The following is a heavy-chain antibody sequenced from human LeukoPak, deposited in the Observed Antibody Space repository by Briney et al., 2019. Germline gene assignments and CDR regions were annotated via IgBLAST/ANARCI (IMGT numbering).Heavy chain of an antibody. Sequence: SETLSLTCTVSGGSISSGGYYWSWIRQHPGKGLEWIGYIYYSGSTYYNPSLKSRVTISVDTSKNQFSLKLSSVTAADTAVYYCAREGDYYDSSGYFDYWGQGTLVTVSS. CDR2: IYYSGST. CDR3: AREGDYYDSSGYFDY. CDR1: GGSISSGGYY. V-gene: IGHV4-31*03. D-gene: IGHD3-22*01. J-gene: IGHJ4*02.